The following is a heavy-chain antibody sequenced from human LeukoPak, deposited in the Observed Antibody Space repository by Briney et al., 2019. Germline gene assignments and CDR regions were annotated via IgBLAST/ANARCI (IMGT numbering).Heavy chain of an antibody. CDR3: ATTSYCYGSGSIHAFDI. D-gene: IGHD3-10*01. Sequence: PSETLSLTCTVYGGSISSYYCSWIRQPPGKGLEWIGYIYYSGSTNYNPSLKSRVTISVDTSKNQFSLKLSSVTAADTAVYYCATTSYCYGSGSIHAFDIWGQGTMVTVSS. CDR1: GGSISSYY. V-gene: IGHV4-59*08. CDR2: IYYSGST. J-gene: IGHJ3*02.